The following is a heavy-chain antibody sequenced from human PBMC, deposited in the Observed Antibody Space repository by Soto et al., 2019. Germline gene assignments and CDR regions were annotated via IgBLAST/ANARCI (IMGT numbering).Heavy chain of an antibody. CDR3: ARYRREAVAGYTLDN. V-gene: IGHV4-59*01. D-gene: IGHD6-13*01. J-gene: IGHJ4*02. CDR2: VYNSGST. CDR1: AASITSNY. Sequence: PPETRSLTCTVSAASITSNYWTWIRQPPGKGLEWIGYVYNSGSTNYNPTLKRRVTISEDTSKSQFSLKVNSMTAADTAVYYCARYRREAVAGYTLDNWGQGILVTVSS.